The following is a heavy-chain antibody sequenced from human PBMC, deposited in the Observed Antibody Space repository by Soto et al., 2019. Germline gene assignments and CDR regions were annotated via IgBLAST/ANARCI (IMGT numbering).Heavy chain of an antibody. D-gene: IGHD3-10*01. CDR2: IYHSGST. CDR3: ARGGMVRGVCRFDP. Sequence: SETLSLTCAVSGGSISSGGYSWSWIRQPPGKGLEWIGYIYHSGSTYYNPSLKSRVTISVDRSKNQFSLKLSSVTAADSAVYYCARGGMVRGVCRFDPWGQGTLVTVSS. CDR1: GGSISSGGYS. J-gene: IGHJ5*02. V-gene: IGHV4-30-2*01.